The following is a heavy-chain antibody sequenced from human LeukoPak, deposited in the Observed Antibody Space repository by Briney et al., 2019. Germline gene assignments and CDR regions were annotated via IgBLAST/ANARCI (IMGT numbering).Heavy chain of an antibody. Sequence: PGGSLRLSCVASGFTFSNKYMSWVRQAPGKGLEWVSAISGSDDSTYYGDSVKGRFTISRDNSKNTLYLQMNSLRAEDTAVYYCAKTRPLDSSSWSHGDYWGQGTLVTVSS. J-gene: IGHJ4*02. CDR1: GFTFSNKY. CDR2: ISGSDDST. CDR3: AKTRPLDSSSWSHGDY. D-gene: IGHD6-13*01. V-gene: IGHV3-23*01.